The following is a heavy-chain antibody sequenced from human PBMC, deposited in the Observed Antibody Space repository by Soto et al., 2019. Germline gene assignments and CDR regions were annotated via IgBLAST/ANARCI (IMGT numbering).Heavy chain of an antibody. V-gene: IGHV3-9*01. J-gene: IGHJ4*02. D-gene: IGHD6-19*01. CDR3: AKTAATYSSGWYFDY. CDR1: GFTFDDYA. Sequence: EVQLVESGGGLVLPGRSLRLSCAASGFTFDDYAMHWVRQAPGKGLEWVSGISWNSGSIGYADSVKGRFTISRDNAKNSLYLQMNSLRAEDTALYYCAKTAATYSSGWYFDYWGQGTLVTVSS. CDR2: ISWNSGSI.